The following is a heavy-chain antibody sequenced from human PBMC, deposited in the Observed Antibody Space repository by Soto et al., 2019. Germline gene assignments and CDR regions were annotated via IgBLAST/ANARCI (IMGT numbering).Heavy chain of an antibody. J-gene: IGHJ4*02. Sequence: QVQLVQSGAGVKKPGSSVKVSCKASGGTFSSYAISWVRQAPGQGLEWMGGIIPIFGTANYAQKFQGRVTITADESTSTAYMELSSLRSEDTAVYYCAVLLTVTKSLKYYFDYWGQGTLVTVSS. CDR3: AVLLTVTKSLKYYFDY. D-gene: IGHD4-17*01. CDR2: IIPIFGTA. V-gene: IGHV1-69*01. CDR1: GGTFSSYA.